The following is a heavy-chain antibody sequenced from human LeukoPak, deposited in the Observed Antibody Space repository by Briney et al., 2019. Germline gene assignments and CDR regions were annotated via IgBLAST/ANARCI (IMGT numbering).Heavy chain of an antibody. Sequence: SETLSLTCAVYGGFFSGYYWSWIRQPPGKGLEWIGEINHSGSTNYNPSLKSRVTISVDTSKNQFSLKLSSVTAADTAVYYCARGLSRGFLVFRPWGQGTLVTVSS. CDR1: GGFFSGYY. V-gene: IGHV4-34*01. J-gene: IGHJ5*02. CDR3: ARGLSRGFLVFRP. CDR2: INHSGST. D-gene: IGHD3-3*01.